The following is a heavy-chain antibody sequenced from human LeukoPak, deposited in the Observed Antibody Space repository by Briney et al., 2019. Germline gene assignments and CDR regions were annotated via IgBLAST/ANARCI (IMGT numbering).Heavy chain of an antibody. CDR2: ISAGGGGT. D-gene: IGHD3-10*01. CDR3: AKRGEVVSKYLDS. Sequence: PGGSLRLSCAASGFTFSSFGMSWVRQAPGRGLEWVSVISAGGGGTYYADSVKGRFTISRDNSKNMLYLQMNSLRAEDTAVYYCAKRGEVVSKYLDSWGQGTLVTVSS. V-gene: IGHV3-23*01. CDR1: GFTFSSFG. J-gene: IGHJ4*02.